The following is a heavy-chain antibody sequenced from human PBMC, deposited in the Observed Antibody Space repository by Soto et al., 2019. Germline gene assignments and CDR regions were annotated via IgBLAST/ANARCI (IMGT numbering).Heavy chain of an antibody. CDR3: ARDRISFCSSTSCPLVYYGLDV. CDR1: GFNFKNYG. Sequence: GGSLRLSCEATGFNFKNYGMHWVRQAPGKGLQWVAVIWHDGSKEYYTDSVKGRFTISRDNPKNTLSLLLNSLTSEDTAVYYCARDRISFCSSTSCPLVYYGLDVWGQGTTVTVYS. J-gene: IGHJ6*02. CDR2: IWHDGSKE. V-gene: IGHV3-33*01. D-gene: IGHD2-2*01.